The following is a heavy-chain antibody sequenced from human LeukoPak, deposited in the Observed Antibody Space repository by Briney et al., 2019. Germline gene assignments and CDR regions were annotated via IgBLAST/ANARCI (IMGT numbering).Heavy chain of an antibody. Sequence: GGSLRLSCAASGFSFSDHWLDWVRQAPGKGLEWVAHIKGDGSQKYYVDSVKGRFTISRDNSKNTLYLQVNSLRAEDTAVYYCARGLRQWLCDYWGQGTLVTVSS. D-gene: IGHD6-19*01. CDR1: GFSFSDHW. V-gene: IGHV3-7*01. J-gene: IGHJ4*02. CDR3: ARGLRQWLCDY. CDR2: IKGDGSQK.